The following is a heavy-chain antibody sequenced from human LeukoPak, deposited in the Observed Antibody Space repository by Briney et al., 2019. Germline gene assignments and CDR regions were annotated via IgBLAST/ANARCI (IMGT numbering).Heavy chain of an antibody. CDR2: IDHSGNT. Sequence: SETLSLTCAVYDGTFGGYYWSWIRQSPGKGLEWIGEIDHSGNTNYNPSLKSRVTISEDTSKNQFSLKLSSVSAADTAVYYCARGEGSGSYMSYFEHWGQGTLVTVSS. J-gene: IGHJ4*02. CDR1: DGTFGGYY. CDR3: ARGEGSGSYMSYFEH. V-gene: IGHV4-34*01. D-gene: IGHD3-10*01.